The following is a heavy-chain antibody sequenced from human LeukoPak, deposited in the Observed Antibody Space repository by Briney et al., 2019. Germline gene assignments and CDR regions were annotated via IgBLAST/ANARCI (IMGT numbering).Heavy chain of an antibody. V-gene: IGHV4-39*01. D-gene: IGHD2-21*01. CDR3: ARLRVIPSSFLNL. CDR2: IYYSGST. J-gene: IGHJ5*02. Sequence: PSETLSLTCTVSGGSISSSSYYWGWIRQPPGKGLEWIGSIYYSGSTYYNPSLKSRVTISVDTSKNQFSLKLSSVTAADTAVYYCARLRVIPSSFLNLWGQGTLVTVSS. CDR1: GGSISSSSYY.